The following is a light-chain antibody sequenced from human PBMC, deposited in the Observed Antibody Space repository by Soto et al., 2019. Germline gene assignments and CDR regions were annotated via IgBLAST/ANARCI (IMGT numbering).Light chain of an antibody. CDR1: QSVSSY. J-gene: IGKJ1*01. Sequence: EIVMTISPATLPVSPEDRATLSCRASQSVSSYLAWYHQKPGQPPRLLICEASSVATGIPARFSGSGSGTDSTLTISSLDHEDVAVYCYQHWSILPGTFGLGTKV. CDR2: EAS. CDR3: QHWSILPGT. V-gene: IGKV3-11*01.